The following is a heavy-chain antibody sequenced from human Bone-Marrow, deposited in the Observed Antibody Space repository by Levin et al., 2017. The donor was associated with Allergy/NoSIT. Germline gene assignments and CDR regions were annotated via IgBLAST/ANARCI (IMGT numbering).Heavy chain of an antibody. Sequence: GGSLRLSCATSGFTFSDYGFHWVRQAPGKGLEWVALIWFDGSKKYYADSVRGRSSISRDDSKNTLYLEVNSLRDEDTAVYYCARDPGHYPASYFDSWGQGTLVTVSS. CDR1: GFTFSDYG. D-gene: IGHD2-8*02. V-gene: IGHV3-33*01. CDR2: IWFDGSKK. J-gene: IGHJ4*02. CDR3: ARDPGHYPASYFDS.